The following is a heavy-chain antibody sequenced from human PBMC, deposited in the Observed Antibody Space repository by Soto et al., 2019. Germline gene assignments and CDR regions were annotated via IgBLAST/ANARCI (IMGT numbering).Heavy chain of an antibody. CDR1: GGSFSGYY. J-gene: IGHJ5*02. Sequence: SETLSLTCAVYGGSFSGYYWSWIRQPPGKGLEWIGEINHSGSTNYNPSLKSRVTISVDTSKNQFSLKLSSVTAADTAVYYCARDTLGDNWFYPWGQGTLVTVSS. CDR3: ARDTLGDNWFYP. CDR2: INHSGST. V-gene: IGHV4-34*01. D-gene: IGHD3-16*01.